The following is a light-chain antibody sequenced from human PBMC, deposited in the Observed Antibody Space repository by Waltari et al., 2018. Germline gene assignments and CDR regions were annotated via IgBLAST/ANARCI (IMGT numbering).Light chain of an antibody. CDR3: QQYYSTLRT. CDR2: WAS. J-gene: IGKJ1*01. Sequence: DIVMTQSPDSLAVSLGERATINCKSSPSVLYSSNNKNYLAWYQQKPGQPPKLLIYWASTRESGVPDRFSGSGSGTDFTLTISSLQAEDVAVYYCQQYYSTLRTFGQGTKVEIK. CDR1: PSVLYSSNNKNY. V-gene: IGKV4-1*01.